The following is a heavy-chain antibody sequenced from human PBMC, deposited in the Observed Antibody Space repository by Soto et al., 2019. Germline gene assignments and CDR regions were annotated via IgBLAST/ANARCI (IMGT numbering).Heavy chain of an antibody. V-gene: IGHV4-31*03. D-gene: IGHD6-13*01. CDR1: GGSINSGGYY. J-gene: IGHJ4*02. CDR3: ARGYRQSGYSSSWVFDY. Sequence: QVQLRESGPGLVKPSQTLSLTCTVSGGSINSGGYYWNWIRQHPGKGLEWIGYMYYSGSTYYNPFPRSGVIISADTSETHFSLKLSSVTAADTAVYFCARGYRQSGYSSSWVFDYWGQGTLVNVSS. CDR2: MYYSGST.